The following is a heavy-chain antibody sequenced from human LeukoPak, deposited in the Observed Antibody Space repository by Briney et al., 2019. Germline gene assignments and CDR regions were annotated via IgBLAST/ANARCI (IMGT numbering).Heavy chain of an antibody. CDR3: ARGYRVETRSSYYYGMDV. J-gene: IGHJ6*02. D-gene: IGHD5-12*01. CDR2: ISSSGSV. CDR1: RGSISGSIRSYY. Sequence: PSETLPLTCTVSRGSISGSIRSYYWSWLRQPPGKGLEWIGYISSSGSVNDNPSLRSRVTISVDTSKNQFSLKLSSVTAADTAVYYCARGYRVETRSSYYYGMDVWGHGTTVTVSS. V-gene: IGHV4-61*01.